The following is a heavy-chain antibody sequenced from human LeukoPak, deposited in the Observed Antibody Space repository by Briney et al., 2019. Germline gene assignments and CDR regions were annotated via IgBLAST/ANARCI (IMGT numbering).Heavy chain of an antibody. D-gene: IGHD3-3*02. J-gene: IGHJ4*02. CDR2: FYHSGST. Sequence: PGGSLRLSCAASGFTFSEYYMNWIRQAPGKGLEWITSFYHSGSTRYNPSLKSRVTTSIDTSKNQFSLKLSSVTAADTAVYYCGRHLWAINTFYFDNWGQGALVTVSS. V-gene: IGHV4-38-2*01. CDR3: GRHLWAINTFYFDN. CDR1: GFTFSEYY.